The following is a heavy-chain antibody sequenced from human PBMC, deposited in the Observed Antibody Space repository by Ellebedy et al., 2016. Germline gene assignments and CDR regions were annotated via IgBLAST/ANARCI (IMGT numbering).Heavy chain of an antibody. CDR2: ISSSGSTI. CDR3: ARDLSYGSSSYFDY. CDR1: GFSFSSYW. J-gene: IGHJ4*02. Sequence: GESLMISXVASGFSFSSYWMSWVRQAPGKGLEWFSYISSSGSTIHYADSVKGRFTISRDNAKNSLYLQMNSLRAEDTAVYYCARDLSYGSSSYFDYWGQGTLVTVSS. V-gene: IGHV3-48*04. D-gene: IGHD6-6*01.